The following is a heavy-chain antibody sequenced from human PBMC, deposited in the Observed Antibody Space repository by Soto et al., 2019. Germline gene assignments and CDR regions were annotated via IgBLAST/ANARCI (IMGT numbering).Heavy chain of an antibody. CDR2: IYHTGST. Sequence: QVQLQESGPGLVQPSQTLSLTCSVSGDPVSSGSYYWTWVRQHPVKGLEWIGYIYHTGSTYYNPSLHSRLIMSIDTSKNQFSLPLYSVTAADTAVYFCAAKLGTTHYFDFWGQGSLVAVSS. CDR1: GDPVSSGSYY. D-gene: IGHD7-27*01. V-gene: IGHV4-31*03. CDR3: AAKLGTTHYFDF. J-gene: IGHJ4*02.